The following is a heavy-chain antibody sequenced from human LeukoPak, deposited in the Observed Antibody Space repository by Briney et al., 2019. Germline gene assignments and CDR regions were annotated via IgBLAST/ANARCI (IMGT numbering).Heavy chain of an antibody. D-gene: IGHD2-21*02. CDR1: GYSFTTYW. V-gene: IGHV5-51*01. CDR3: ARQGYCGGDCYANDGFDI. CDR2: IYPGDSDT. J-gene: IGHJ3*02. Sequence: GESLKISCKGSGYSFTTYWIAWVRQMPGKGLKWMGIIYPGDSDTRYSPSFQGQVTISADKSISTAYLQWSSLKASDTAMYYCARQGYCGGDCYANDGFDIWGQGTMVTVSS.